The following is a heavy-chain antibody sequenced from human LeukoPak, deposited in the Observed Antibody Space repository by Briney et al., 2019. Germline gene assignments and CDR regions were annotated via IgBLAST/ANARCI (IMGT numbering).Heavy chain of an antibody. CDR1: GFTFSSYA. CDR2: ISGSGGST. V-gene: IGHV3-23*01. D-gene: IGHD6-6*01. CDR3: AKDEYSSSSEAEYFQH. J-gene: IGHJ1*01. Sequence: PGGSLRLSCAASGFTFSSYAMSWVRQAPGKGLEWVSAISGSGGSTYYADSVKGRFTISRDNSKNALYLQMNSLRAEDTAVYYCAKDEYSSSSEAEYFQHWGQGTLVTVSS.